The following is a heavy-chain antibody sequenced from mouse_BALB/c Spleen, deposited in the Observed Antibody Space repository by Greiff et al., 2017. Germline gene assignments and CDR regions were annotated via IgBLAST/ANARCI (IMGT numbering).Heavy chain of an antibody. CDR3: AREKGDGNWYYFDY. CDR2: IDPFNGGT. D-gene: IGHD2-1*01. CDR1: GYSFTSYY. J-gene: IGHJ2*01. V-gene: IGHV1S135*01. Sequence: VQLQQSGPELMKPGASVKISCKASGYSFTSYYMHWVKQSHGKSLEWIGYIDPFNGGTSYNQKFKGKATLTVDKSSSTAYMHLSSLTSEDSAVYYCAREKGDGNWYYFDYWGQGTTLTVSS.